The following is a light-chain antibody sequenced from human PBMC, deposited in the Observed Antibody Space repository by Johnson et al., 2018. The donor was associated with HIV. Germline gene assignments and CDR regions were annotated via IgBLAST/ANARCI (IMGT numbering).Light chain of an antibody. CDR3: ATCDNSLRG. CDR2: ETT. CDR1: SSNIGNNY. J-gene: IGLJ1*01. V-gene: IGLV1-51*02. Sequence: QSVLTQSPSVSAAPGQNVTISCSGSSSNIGNNYISWYQQLPGTAPKLLIYETTKRPSGIPDRFSGSRSGTSATLGITGLQTGDEADYYCATCDNSLRGVGTGTKVTVL.